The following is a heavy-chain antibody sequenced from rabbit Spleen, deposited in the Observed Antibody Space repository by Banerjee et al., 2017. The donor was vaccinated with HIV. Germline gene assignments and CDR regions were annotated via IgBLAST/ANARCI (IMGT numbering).Heavy chain of an antibody. Sequence: QEQLEESGGGLVKPEGSLTLTCKASRFSFNINHVMCWVRQAPGKGLEWIACINTVTGNTVYATWAKGRFTCSKTSSTTVTLQMTSLTVADTATYFCTRRYSYDDVGYYEHDAFDPWGPGTLVTVS. CDR2: INTVTGNT. J-gene: IGHJ2*01. V-gene: IGHV1S45*01. D-gene: IGHD2-1*01. CDR3: TRRYSYDDVGYYEHDAFDP. CDR1: RFSFNINHV.